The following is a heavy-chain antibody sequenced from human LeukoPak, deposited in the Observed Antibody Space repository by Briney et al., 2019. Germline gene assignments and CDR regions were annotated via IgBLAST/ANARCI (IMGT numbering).Heavy chain of an antibody. J-gene: IGHJ6*03. CDR2: ISYDGSNK. V-gene: IGHV3-33*06. D-gene: IGHD1-14*01. Sequence: GGSLRLSCAASGFTFTSYGMHWVRQAPGKGLDWVAVISYDGSNKYYADSVRGRFTISRDSSKNTLFLQMNSLRAEDTAVYYCAKGNLDANYYYYMDVWGKGTTVTVSS. CDR3: AKGNLDANYYYYMDV. CDR1: GFTFTSYG.